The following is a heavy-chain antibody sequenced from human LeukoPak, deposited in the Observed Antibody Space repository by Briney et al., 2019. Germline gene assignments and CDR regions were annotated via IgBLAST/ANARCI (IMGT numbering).Heavy chain of an antibody. CDR2: IYTSGST. J-gene: IGHJ4*02. CDR3: ARDNGYYYDSSGSQGFDY. V-gene: IGHV4-4*07. D-gene: IGHD3-22*01. Sequence: SETLSLTCTVSGGSINSYYWSWIRQPAGKGLEWIGRIYTSGSTNYNPSLKSRVTMSVDTSKNQFSLKLSSVTAADTAVYYCARDNGYYYDSSGSQGFDYWGQGTLVTVSS. CDR1: GGSINSYY.